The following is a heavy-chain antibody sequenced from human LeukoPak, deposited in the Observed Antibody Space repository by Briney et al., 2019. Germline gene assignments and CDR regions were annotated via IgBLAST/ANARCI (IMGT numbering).Heavy chain of an antibody. CDR2: ISGSGGST. V-gene: IGHV3-23*01. D-gene: IGHD2-15*01. CDR1: GFTFSSYA. J-gene: IGHJ3*02. CDR3: AKDLGGYCSGGSCPDPFDI. Sequence: GGSLRLSCAASGFTFSSYAMSWVRQAPGKGLEWVSAISGSGGSTYYADSVKGRFAISRDDSKNTLYLQMNSLRAEDTAVYYCAKDLGGYCSGGSCPDPFDIWGQGTMVTVSS.